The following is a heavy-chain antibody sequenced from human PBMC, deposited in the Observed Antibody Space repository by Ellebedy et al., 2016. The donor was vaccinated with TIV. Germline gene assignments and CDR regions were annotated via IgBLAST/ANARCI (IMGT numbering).Heavy chain of an antibody. CDR1: GFTFSSYA. Sequence: GESLKISXAASGFTFSSYAMHWVRQAPGKGLEWVANIKQDGSEKYYVDSVKDRFTISRDNAKNSLYLQMNSLRAEDTAVYYCARDGDIVVVPAAYDYWGQGTLVTVSS. D-gene: IGHD2-2*01. V-gene: IGHV3-7*03. CDR3: ARDGDIVVVPAAYDY. J-gene: IGHJ4*02. CDR2: IKQDGSEK.